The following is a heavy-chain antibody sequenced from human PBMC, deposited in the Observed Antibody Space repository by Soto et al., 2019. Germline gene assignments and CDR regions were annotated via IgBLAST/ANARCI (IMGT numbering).Heavy chain of an antibody. Sequence: VQLLESGGGLVQPGGSLRLSCAASGFTFSSYAMSWVRQAPGKGLEWVSAISGSGGSTYYADSVKGRFTISRDNSKNTLYLQMNSLRAEDTAVYYCGGGEEWYYYYYYMDVWGKGTTVTVSS. V-gene: IGHV3-23*01. CDR3: GGGEEWYYYYYYMDV. CDR1: GFTFSSYA. J-gene: IGHJ6*03. D-gene: IGHD2-21*01. CDR2: ISGSGGST.